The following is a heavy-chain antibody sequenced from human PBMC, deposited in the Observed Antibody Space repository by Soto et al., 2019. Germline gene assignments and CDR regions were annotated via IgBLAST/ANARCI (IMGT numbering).Heavy chain of an antibody. CDR1: GFTFSSYA. Sequence: GGSLRLSCAASGFTFSSYAMSWVRQAPGKGLEWVSAISGSGDSTYYADSVKGRFTISRDNSKNTLYLQMNSLRAEDTAVYYCAKDSLLWFRSPSDAFDIWGQGTMVTVSS. J-gene: IGHJ3*02. CDR3: AKDSLLWFRSPSDAFDI. CDR2: ISGSGDST. V-gene: IGHV3-23*01. D-gene: IGHD3-10*01.